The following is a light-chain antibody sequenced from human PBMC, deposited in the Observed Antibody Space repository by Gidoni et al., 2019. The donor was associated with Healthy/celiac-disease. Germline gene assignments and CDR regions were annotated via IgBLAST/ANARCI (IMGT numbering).Light chain of an antibody. Sequence: SALPQPASVSGSPGHSITISCTGTSSDVGGYNYVSWYQQHPGKAPKLMIYEVSNRPSGVSNRFSGSKSGNTASLTISGRQAEDEADYYCSSYTSSSTYVFGTGTKVTVL. V-gene: IGLV2-14*01. J-gene: IGLJ1*01. CDR1: SSDVGGYNY. CDR2: EVS. CDR3: SSYTSSSTYV.